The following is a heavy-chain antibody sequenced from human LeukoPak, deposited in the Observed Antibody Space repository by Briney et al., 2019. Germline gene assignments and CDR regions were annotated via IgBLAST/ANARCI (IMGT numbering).Heavy chain of an antibody. CDR3: ASSGKVVVAANNWFDP. Sequence: SVKVSCKASGGTFSSYAISWVRQAPGQGLEWMGRIIPIFGTANYAQKFQGRVTITTDESTSTAYMELSSLRSEDTAVYYCASSGKVVVAANNWFDPWGQRTLVTVSS. CDR1: GGTFSSYA. J-gene: IGHJ5*02. V-gene: IGHV1-69*05. D-gene: IGHD2-15*01. CDR2: IIPIFGTA.